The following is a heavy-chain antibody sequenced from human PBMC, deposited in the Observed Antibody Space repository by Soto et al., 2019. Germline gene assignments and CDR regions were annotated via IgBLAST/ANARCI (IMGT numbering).Heavy chain of an antibody. CDR3: TTALRFLEWLFGPHDAFDI. CDR2: IKSKTDGGTT. CDR1: GFTFSNAW. D-gene: IGHD3-3*01. V-gene: IGHV3-15*07. Sequence: GGSLRLSCAASGFTFSNAWMNWVRQAPGKGLEWVGRIKSKTDGGTTDYAAPVKGRFTISRDDSKNTLYLQMNSLKNEDTAVYFCTTALRFLEWLFGPHDAFDIWGQGTMVTVSS. J-gene: IGHJ3*02.